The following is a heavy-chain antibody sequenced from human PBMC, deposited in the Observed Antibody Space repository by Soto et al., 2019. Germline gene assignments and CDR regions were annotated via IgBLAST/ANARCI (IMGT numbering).Heavy chain of an antibody. CDR2: IYPSGTS. D-gene: IGHD3-10*01. CDR1: GDSISGGGFS. J-gene: IGHJ4*01. V-gene: IGHV4-30-2*06. CDR3: ARGHYFGSGSTD. Sequence: SETLSLTCAVSGDSISGGGFSWNWIRQSPGKGLGWIGYIYPSGTSYYNPSLKSRVTISVDKSQNQFSLRLSSMTAADTAVYYCARGHYFGSGSTDWGHGTRVTVSS.